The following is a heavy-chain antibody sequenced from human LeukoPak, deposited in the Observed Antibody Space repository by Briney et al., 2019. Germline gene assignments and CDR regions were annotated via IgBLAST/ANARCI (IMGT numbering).Heavy chain of an antibody. Sequence: ASVKVSCKASGYTFTGYYIHWVRQAPGQGLEWMGWINPKSGGTNYAQKFQGRVTMTRDTSISTAYMELTRLRSDDTAVYYCATFRYCSSTSCFDYWAREPWSPSPQ. V-gene: IGHV1-2*02. J-gene: IGHJ4*02. CDR2: INPKSGGT. CDR3: ATFRYCSSTSCFDY. CDR1: GYTFTGYY. D-gene: IGHD2-2*01.